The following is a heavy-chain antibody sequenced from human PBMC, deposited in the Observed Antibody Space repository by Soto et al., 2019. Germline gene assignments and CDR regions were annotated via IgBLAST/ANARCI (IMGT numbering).Heavy chain of an antibody. J-gene: IGHJ4*02. CDR1: GYTFSNYG. D-gene: IGHD3-22*01. Sequence: GASVKVSCKASGYTFSNYGIHWVRQAPGQRLEWMGLINAGNGNTKYSQKFQGRVTLTRDTSASTAYMELSSLRSEDTAVYYCARDGAYYYDSSGYHEFDYWGQGTLVTVSS. CDR3: ARDGAYYYDSSGYHEFDY. CDR2: INAGNGNT. V-gene: IGHV1-3*01.